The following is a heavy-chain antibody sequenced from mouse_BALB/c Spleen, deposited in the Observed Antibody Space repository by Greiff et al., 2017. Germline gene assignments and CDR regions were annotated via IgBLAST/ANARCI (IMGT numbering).Heavy chain of an antibody. CDR2: ISDGGSYT. V-gene: IGHV5-4*02. J-gene: IGHJ4*01. Sequence: EVKLVESGGGLVKPGGSLKLSCAASGFTFSDYYMYWVRQTPEKRLEWVATISDGGSYTYYPDSVKGRFTISRDNAKNNLYLQMSSLKSEDTAMYYCARGRNYDAMDYWGQGTSVTVSA. CDR3: ARGRNYDAMDY. CDR1: GFTFSDYY.